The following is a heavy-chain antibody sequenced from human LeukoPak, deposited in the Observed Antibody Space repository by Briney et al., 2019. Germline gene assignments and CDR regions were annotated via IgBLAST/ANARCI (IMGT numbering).Heavy chain of an antibody. CDR1: GFTVSSNY. J-gene: IGHJ4*02. CDR3: AKGGWGVPTARGLDY. V-gene: IGHV3-53*01. D-gene: IGHD2-2*01. CDR2: IYSGGST. Sequence: GGSLRLSCAASGFTVSSNYMSWVRQAPGKGLEWVSVIYSGGSTYYADSVKGRFTISRDNSKNTLYLQMDSLRAEDSAVFYCAKGGWGVPTARGLDYWGQGTLVTVS.